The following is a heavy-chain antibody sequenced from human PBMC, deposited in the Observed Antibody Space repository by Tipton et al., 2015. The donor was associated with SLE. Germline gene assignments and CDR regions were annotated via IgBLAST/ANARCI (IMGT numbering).Heavy chain of an antibody. D-gene: IGHD2-2*01. V-gene: IGHV4-59*01. Sequence: TLSLTCTVSGGSISNYYWSWIRQPPGKGLEWIGYIYYSGNTNYNPSLKSRVTISVDTSKSQFSLQLTSVTAADTAVYYCARDGYCTTTTCNEGAFDVWGQGSMVTVSS. J-gene: IGHJ3*01. CDR2: IYYSGNT. CDR3: ARDGYCTTTTCNEGAFDV. CDR1: GGSISNYY.